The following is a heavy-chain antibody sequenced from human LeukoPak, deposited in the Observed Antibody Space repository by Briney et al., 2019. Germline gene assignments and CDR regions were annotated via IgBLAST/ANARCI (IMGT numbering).Heavy chain of an antibody. J-gene: IGHJ4*02. CDR2: IYYSGST. CDR1: GGSISSYY. V-gene: IGHV4-59*01. Sequence: SETLSLTCTVSGGSISSYYWSWIRQPPGKGLEWIGYIYYSGSTNYNPSLKSRVTISVDTSKNQFSLKLSSVTAADTAVYYCARALATIRVFDYWGQGTLVTVSS. CDR3: ARALATIRVFDY. D-gene: IGHD5-24*01.